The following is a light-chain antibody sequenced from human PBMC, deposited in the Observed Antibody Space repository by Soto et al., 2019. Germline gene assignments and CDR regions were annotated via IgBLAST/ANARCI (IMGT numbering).Light chain of an antibody. J-gene: IGKJ1*01. CDR2: GAS. CDR3: QQYGSSGT. Sequence: EIVLTQSPCTLSLSPGERATLSCRASQSVSNNYLAWYQQKPGHAPSLLIYGASNRATGIPDRLSGSGSGTDFTLTISRLEPEDFTVYYCQQYGSSGTFGQGTKVDIK. V-gene: IGKV3-20*01. CDR1: QSVSNNY.